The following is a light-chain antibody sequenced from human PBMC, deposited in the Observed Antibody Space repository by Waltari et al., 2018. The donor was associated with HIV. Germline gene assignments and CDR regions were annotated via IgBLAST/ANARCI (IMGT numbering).Light chain of an antibody. J-gene: IGKJ5*01. V-gene: IGKV4-1*01. Sequence: DIVMTQSPDSLAVSLGQRATINCKSSQSVLSSSNNKNYLAWYQQRPGQPPKLLISWASARESGVSDRISGSWSGTDFTLTINSLQAEDVAVYYCQQYYNTPSITFGQGTRLEIK. CDR1: QSVLSSSNNKNY. CDR2: WAS. CDR3: QQYYNTPSIT.